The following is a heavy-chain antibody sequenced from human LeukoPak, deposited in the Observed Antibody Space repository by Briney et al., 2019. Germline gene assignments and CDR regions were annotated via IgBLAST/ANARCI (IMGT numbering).Heavy chain of an antibody. Sequence: ASVKVSCTASGGTFSSYAISWVRQAPGQGLEWMGGIIPIFGTANYAQKFQGRVTITADESTSTAYMELSSLRSEDTAVYYCARVGYDSSGYSGYHFDYWGQGTLVTVSS. CDR2: IIPIFGTA. CDR3: ARVGYDSSGYSGYHFDY. V-gene: IGHV1-69*13. D-gene: IGHD3-22*01. J-gene: IGHJ4*02. CDR1: GGTFSSYA.